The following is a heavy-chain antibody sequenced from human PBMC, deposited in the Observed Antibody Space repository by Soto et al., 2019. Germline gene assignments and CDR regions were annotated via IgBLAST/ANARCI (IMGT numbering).Heavy chain of an antibody. CDR3: AKGDIAELGAVDF. CDR1: AFTFSTYA. Sequence: EVQLLESGGGLVQPGGSLRLSCAASAFTFSTYAMTWVRQAPGKGLEWVSSISGNGFSTYYADSVKGRFTISRDNFKNMLHLQMNSLRAEDTALYYCAKGDIAELGAVDFWGQGTLLTVSS. J-gene: IGHJ4*02. V-gene: IGHV3-23*01. D-gene: IGHD6-13*01. CDR2: ISGNGFST.